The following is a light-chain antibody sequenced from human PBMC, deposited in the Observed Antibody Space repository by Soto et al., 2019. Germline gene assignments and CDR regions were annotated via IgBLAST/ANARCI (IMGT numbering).Light chain of an antibody. J-gene: IGLJ2*01. CDR1: SSDVGGYNS. CDR2: EVS. CDR3: SSYAVNNNLGV. Sequence: QSVLTQPPSASGSPGQSVTISCTGTSSDVGGYNSVSWYQQYPGKAPKLIIYEVSERPSGVPDRFSGSKSGSTASLTVSGLQAEDEADYYCSSYAVNNNLGVFGGGTKLTV. V-gene: IGLV2-8*01.